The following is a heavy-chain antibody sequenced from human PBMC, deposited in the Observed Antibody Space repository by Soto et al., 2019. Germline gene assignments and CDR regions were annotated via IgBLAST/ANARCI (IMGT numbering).Heavy chain of an antibody. CDR1: GYTVSGYR. CDR3: ARVDRGSWWKFDY. D-gene: IGHD2-15*01. V-gene: IGHV1-18*04. J-gene: IGHJ4*02. CDR2: ISPKNGNT. Sequence: ALVKVSCKASGYTVSGYRISWLLQAPGQGLEWVGWISPKNGNTHTAQKFQGRVTMTTHTSTRTAYMELTSLKFDDTAIYFCARVDRGSWWKFDYWGQGXQVTVSS.